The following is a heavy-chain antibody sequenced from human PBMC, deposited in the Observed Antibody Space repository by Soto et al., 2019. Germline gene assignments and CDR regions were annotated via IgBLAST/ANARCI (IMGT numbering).Heavy chain of an antibody. CDR1: GYTFTSYD. D-gene: IGHD1-1*01. V-gene: IGHV1-8*01. CDR3: ASERTGTTSMDV. Sequence: QVQLVQSGAEVKKPGASVKVSCKASGYTFTSYDINWVRQATGQGLEWMGWMNTNSGNTSYAQKFQGRVTMTRNTSRSTAYMELSSLRSEDTAVYYCASERTGTTSMDVWGQGTTVTVSS. J-gene: IGHJ6*02. CDR2: MNTNSGNT.